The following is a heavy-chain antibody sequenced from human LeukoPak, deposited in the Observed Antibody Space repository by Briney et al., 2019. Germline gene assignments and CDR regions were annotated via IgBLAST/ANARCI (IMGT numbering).Heavy chain of an antibody. J-gene: IGHJ4*02. V-gene: IGHV3-66*01. D-gene: IGHD2-15*01. Sequence: PGGSLILSCTLSGLTVSANYLNWVRLSPGRGLEWVSVIQRGGEVHYADSVKGRFTISRDDSEDTIYLQMNSLRAEDTAVYYCARDGGFKYGPFDFWGQGTLVTVSS. CDR1: GLTVSANY. CDR3: ARDGGFKYGPFDF. CDR2: IQRGGEV.